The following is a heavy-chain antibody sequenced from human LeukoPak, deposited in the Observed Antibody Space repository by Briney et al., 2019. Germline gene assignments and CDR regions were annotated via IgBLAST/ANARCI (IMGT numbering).Heavy chain of an antibody. V-gene: IGHV1-3*01. CDR1: GYSFTTYA. CDR2: ISAGSGNT. Sequence: ASVKVSCKASGYSFTTYAIHWVRQAPGQRLEWMGWISAGSGNTRYSQKFQGRVTISRDTSASTAYMELSSLRSEDTAVYYCARDPPSIAAVGSGWFDPWGQGTLVTVSS. CDR3: ARDPPSIAAVGSGWFDP. J-gene: IGHJ5*02. D-gene: IGHD6-13*01.